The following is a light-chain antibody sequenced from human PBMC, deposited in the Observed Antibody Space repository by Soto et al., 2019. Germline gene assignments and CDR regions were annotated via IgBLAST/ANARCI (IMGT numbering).Light chain of an antibody. V-gene: IGKV3-20*01. CDR2: GAS. CDR1: QSVASSY. CDR3: QQYGSSPALFT. J-gene: IGKJ3*01. Sequence: EILLTQSPGTLSLSPGERATLSCMASQSVASSYLAWYQQKPGQAPRLLIYGASSRATGIPDRFSGSGSGTEFTLTISRLEPEDFAVYYCQQYGSSPALFTFGPGTKVDIK.